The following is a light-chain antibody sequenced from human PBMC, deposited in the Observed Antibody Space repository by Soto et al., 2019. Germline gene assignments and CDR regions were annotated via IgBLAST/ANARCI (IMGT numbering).Light chain of an antibody. CDR1: QIVGNPY. CDR2: GAS. CDR3: QQYYSGWT. Sequence: EIVWTRCPGILALSEGERAILSCRASQIVGNPYLAWYQHKPGQAPRLLIHGASSRATGIPDRFSGSGSRTDFTLTISRLEPEDFAVYYCQQYYSGWTFGQGSKVDIK. V-gene: IGKV3-20*01. J-gene: IGKJ1*01.